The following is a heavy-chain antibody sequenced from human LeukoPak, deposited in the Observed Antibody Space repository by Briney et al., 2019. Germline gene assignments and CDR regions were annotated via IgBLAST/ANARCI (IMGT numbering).Heavy chain of an antibody. V-gene: IGHV1-2*02. CDR3: ARDQRQVDTAMVF. CDR2: INPNSGGT. Sequence: ASVKVSCKASGYTFTSYGISWVRQAPEQGLEWMGWINPNSGGTNYAQKFQGRVTMTRDTSISTAYMELSRLRSDDTAVYYCARDQRQVDTAMVFWGQGTLVTVSS. CDR1: GYTFTSYG. J-gene: IGHJ4*02. D-gene: IGHD5-18*01.